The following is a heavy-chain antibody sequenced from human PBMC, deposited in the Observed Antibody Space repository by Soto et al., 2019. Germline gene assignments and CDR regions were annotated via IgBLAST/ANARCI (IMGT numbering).Heavy chain of an antibody. D-gene: IGHD1-7*01. V-gene: IGHV4-59*08. CDR3: ARRLGRNYVDY. Sequence: SETLSLTCTVSGGSISSYYWSWIRQPPGKGLEWIGYIYYSGSTNYNPSLKSRVTISVDTSKNQFSLKLSSVTAADTAVYYCARRLGRNYVDYWGQGTLVTVSS. CDR2: IYYSGST. J-gene: IGHJ4*02. CDR1: GGSISSYY.